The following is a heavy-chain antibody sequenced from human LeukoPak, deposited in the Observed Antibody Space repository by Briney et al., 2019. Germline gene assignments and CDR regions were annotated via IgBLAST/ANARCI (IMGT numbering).Heavy chain of an antibody. CDR3: ARSYDFWSGPPFDP. J-gene: IGHJ5*02. Sequence: GASVKVFCKASGYTFTGHYMHWVRQAPGQGLEWMGWINPNSGGTKYAQKFQGRVTLTRDTSISTAYMELSRLRCDDTAVYYCARSYDFWSGPPFDPWGQGTLVTVSS. CDR1: GYTFTGHY. V-gene: IGHV1-2*02. CDR2: INPNSGGT. D-gene: IGHD3-3*01.